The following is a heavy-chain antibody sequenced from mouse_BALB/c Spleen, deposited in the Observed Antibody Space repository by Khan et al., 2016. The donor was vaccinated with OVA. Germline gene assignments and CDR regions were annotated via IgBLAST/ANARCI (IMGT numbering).Heavy chain of an antibody. J-gene: IGHJ4*01. CDR2: IWAGGST. D-gene: IGHD1-1*01. Sequence: QVQLKQSGPGLVAPSQSLSITCTVSGFSLTSYGVHWVRQPPGKGLEWLGVIWAGGSTNYNSALMSRLSISKDNSKSQVFSKMNSLQTDDTAMYCCAGLEYDGSSVYAVGYWGQGTSVTVSS. V-gene: IGHV2-9*02. CDR1: GFSLTSYG. CDR3: AGLEYDGSSVYAVGY.